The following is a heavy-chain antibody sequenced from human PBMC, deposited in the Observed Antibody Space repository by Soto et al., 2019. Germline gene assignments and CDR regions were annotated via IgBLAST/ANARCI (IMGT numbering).Heavy chain of an antibody. CDR2: INHSGST. Sequence: PSETLSLTCAVYGGSFSGYYWSWIRQPPGKGLEWIGEINHSGSTNYNPSLKSRVTISVDTSKNQFSLKLSSVTAADTAVYYCARNPRDGYKPFDYWGQGTLVTVSS. V-gene: IGHV4-34*01. CDR1: GGSFSGYY. D-gene: IGHD5-12*01. CDR3: ARNPRDGYKPFDY. J-gene: IGHJ4*02.